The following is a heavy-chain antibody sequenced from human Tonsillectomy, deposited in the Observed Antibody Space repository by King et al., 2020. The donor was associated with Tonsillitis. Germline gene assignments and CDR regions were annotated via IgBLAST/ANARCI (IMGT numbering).Heavy chain of an antibody. Sequence: DVQLVESGGGLVKPGGSLRLSCVGSGFTFTNAWMSWVRQAPGKGLDWVGRIQSKTKGERTDYAAPVKGRFTISRDDSQNTLYLQMNSLKTEDTAVYYCASDFGDSWYSAPSDFWGQGTLVTVSS. V-gene: IGHV3-15*01. D-gene: IGHD6-13*01. J-gene: IGHJ4*02. CDR2: IQSKTKGERT. CDR1: GFTFTNAW. CDR3: ASDFGDSWYSAPSDF.